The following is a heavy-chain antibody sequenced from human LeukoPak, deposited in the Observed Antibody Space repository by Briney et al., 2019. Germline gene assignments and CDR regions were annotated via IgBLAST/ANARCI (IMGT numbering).Heavy chain of an antibody. Sequence: PGGSLRLSCAASGFTFSSYEMNWVRQAPGKGLEWVSYISSSGSTIYYADSVKGRFTISRDNAKNSLYLQMNSLRVEDTAVYYCARPGITGTMGYGAFDIWGQGTRVTVSS. J-gene: IGHJ3*02. CDR2: ISSSGSTI. CDR1: GFTFSSYE. CDR3: ARPGITGTMGYGAFDI. V-gene: IGHV3-48*03. D-gene: IGHD1-7*01.